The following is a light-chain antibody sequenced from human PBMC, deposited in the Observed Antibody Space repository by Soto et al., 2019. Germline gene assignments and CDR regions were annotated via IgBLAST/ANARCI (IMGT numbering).Light chain of an antibody. V-gene: IGKV3D-20*02. J-gene: IGKJ5*01. CDR1: QSVTGNY. CDR3: QQRSNWPPIT. CDR2: GAS. Sequence: EIVLTQSPGTLSLSPGERATLSCGASQSVTGNYLAWYQQKPGQPPRLLIYGASSRATGIPDRFSGSGSGTDFTLTISSLEPEDFAVYYCQQRSNWPPITFGQGTRLEIK.